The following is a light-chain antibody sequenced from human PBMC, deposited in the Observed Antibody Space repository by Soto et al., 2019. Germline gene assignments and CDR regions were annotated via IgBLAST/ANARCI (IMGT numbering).Light chain of an antibody. Sequence: QLVLTQPPSASATPGQRVTISCSGSSSNIARRSVYWYQQLPGTAPKLLMYSSDLRPSGVPDRFSGSKSGTTASLAISGVQSEDEADYYCSTWDYSLNGWVFGGGTKLTVL. V-gene: IGLV1-44*01. CDR2: SSD. CDR3: STWDYSLNGWV. CDR1: SSNIARRS. J-gene: IGLJ3*02.